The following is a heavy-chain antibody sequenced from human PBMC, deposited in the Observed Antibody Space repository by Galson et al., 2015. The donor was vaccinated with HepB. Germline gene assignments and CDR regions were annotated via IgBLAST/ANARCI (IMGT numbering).Heavy chain of an antibody. J-gene: IGHJ4*02. V-gene: IGHV4-59*08. CDR2: IYYSGST. CDR3: ARGRHSSSWYLFDY. CDR1: GGSISSYY. D-gene: IGHD6-13*01. Sequence: ETLSLTCTVSGGSISSYYWSWIRQPPGKGLEWIGYIYYSGSTNYNPSLKSRVTISVDTSKNQFSLKLSSVTAADTAVYYCARGRHSSSWYLFDYWGQGTLVTVSS.